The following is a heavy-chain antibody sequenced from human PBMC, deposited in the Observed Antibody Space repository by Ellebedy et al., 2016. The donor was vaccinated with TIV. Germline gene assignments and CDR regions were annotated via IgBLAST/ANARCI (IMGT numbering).Heavy chain of an antibody. V-gene: IGHV3-74*01. D-gene: IGHD3-16*01. CDR3: ARVWGRWRHLDY. CDR1: GFTFSSYW. CDR2: INSDGSNT. Sequence: PGGSLRLSCAASGFTFSSYWMHWVRQAPGKGLVWVSRINSDGSNTSYADSVKGRFTIPRDNAKNTLYLQMNSLRAEDTTVYYCARVWGRWRHLDYWGQGTLVTVSS. J-gene: IGHJ4*02.